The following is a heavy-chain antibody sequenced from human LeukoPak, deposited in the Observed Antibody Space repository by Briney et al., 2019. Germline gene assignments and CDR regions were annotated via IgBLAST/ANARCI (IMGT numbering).Heavy chain of an antibody. CDR3: AKSSRPVTARAFFDY. CDR1: GFPFTSQA. J-gene: IGHJ4*02. D-gene: IGHD5-18*01. CDR2: IIGSDAII. V-gene: IGHV3-23*01. Sequence: GGPLRLSCAASGFPFTSQAMNWVPQPPGKALEWVPSIIGSDAIIDSADSVKGRFTISRDTSKNRLYLQMNSLRVEDTAVYYCAKSSRPVTARAFFDYWGQGTLVTVSS.